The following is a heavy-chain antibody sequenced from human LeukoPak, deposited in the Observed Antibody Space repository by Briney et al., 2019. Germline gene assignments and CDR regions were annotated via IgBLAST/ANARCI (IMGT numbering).Heavy chain of an antibody. V-gene: IGHV4-39*07. Sequence: PETLSLTCTVSGGSLSSGSYYWGWIRQPPWKGLEWIGTIYYSRITYHSPSLKSRVTMSIDTSKNQFSLKLNPVTAADTAVYYCARQIVVFSYFDLWGRGTLVTVSS. CDR3: ARQIVVFSYFDL. D-gene: IGHD3-16*02. J-gene: IGHJ2*01. CDR2: IYYSRIT. CDR1: GGSLSSGSYY.